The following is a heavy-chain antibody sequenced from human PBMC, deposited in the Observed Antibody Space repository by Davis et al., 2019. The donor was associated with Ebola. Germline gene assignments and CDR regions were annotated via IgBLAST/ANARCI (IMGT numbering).Heavy chain of an antibody. V-gene: IGHV3-74*01. CDR2: INRDGTIT. J-gene: IGHJ4*02. CDR1: GFSFSNNW. Sequence: HTGGSLRLSCTVSGFSFSNNWMTWVRQVPGKGLVWVSSINRDGTITTYADSVKGRFTVSRDNAKNALYLQMNSLRAEDTSVYYCASYVLGWGQGTLVAVST. CDR3: ASYVLG. D-gene: IGHD3-10*02.